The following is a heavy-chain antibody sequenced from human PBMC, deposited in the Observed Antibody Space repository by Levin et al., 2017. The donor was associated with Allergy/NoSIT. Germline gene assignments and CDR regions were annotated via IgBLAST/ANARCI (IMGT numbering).Heavy chain of an antibody. V-gene: IGHV1-46*01. CDR2: INPTADST. Sequence: GESLKISCKASGYTFTSYYVHWVRQAPGQGLEWMGIINPTADSTSYAQKFQGRVTMTRDTSTSTVYMELSSLRSDDTAVYYCARSRDQFGLAPAGPWGQGTLVTVSS. D-gene: IGHD3-16*01. CDR3: ARSRDQFGLAPAGP. CDR1: GYTFTSYY. J-gene: IGHJ5*02.